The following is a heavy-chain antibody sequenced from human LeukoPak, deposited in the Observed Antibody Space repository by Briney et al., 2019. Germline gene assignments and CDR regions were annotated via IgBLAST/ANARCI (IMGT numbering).Heavy chain of an antibody. V-gene: IGHV1-69*05. CDR1: GGTFSSYA. CDR2: IIPIFGTA. J-gene: IGHJ6*03. Sequence: SVKVSCKASGGTFSSYAISWVRQAPGQGLEWMGGIIPIFGTANYAQKFQGRVTITTDESTSTAYMELSSLRSEDTAVYYCARSRRMDGYNYYYYYYMDVWGKGTTVTVSS. D-gene: IGHD5-24*01. CDR3: ARSRRMDGYNYYYYYYMDV.